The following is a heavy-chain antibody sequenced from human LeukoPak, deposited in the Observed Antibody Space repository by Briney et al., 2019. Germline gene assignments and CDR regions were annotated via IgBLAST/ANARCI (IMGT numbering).Heavy chain of an antibody. CDR3: ARGDYGDYGEFDY. V-gene: IGHV4-59*12. CDR1: GGSISSYY. D-gene: IGHD4-17*01. J-gene: IGHJ4*02. CDR2: IYYSGST. Sequence: TSETLSLTCTVSGGSISSYYWSWIRQPPGKGLEWIGYIYYSGSTNYNPSLKSRATISVDTSKNQFSLKLSSVTAADTAVYYCARGDYGDYGEFDYWGQGTLVTVSS.